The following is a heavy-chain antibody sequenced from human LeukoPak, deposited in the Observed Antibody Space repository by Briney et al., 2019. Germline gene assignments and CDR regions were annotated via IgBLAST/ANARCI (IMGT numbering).Heavy chain of an antibody. J-gene: IGHJ4*02. CDR2: FSTRSSTI. D-gene: IGHD4-17*01. V-gene: IGHV3-48*02. Sequence: GGSLRLSRAASGFTFSSYSMNWVRQAPGKGLEWVSYFSTRSSTISYADSVKGRFAISRDNAKNSLYLQMNSLRDEDTAVYYCARDQDYGFDSWGQGTLVTVSS. CDR3: ARDQDYGFDS. CDR1: GFTFSSYS.